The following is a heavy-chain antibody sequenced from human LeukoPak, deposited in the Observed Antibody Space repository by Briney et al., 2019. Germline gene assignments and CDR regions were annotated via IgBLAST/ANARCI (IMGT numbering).Heavy chain of an antibody. CDR2: ISYDAGKT. V-gene: IGHV3-30*04. D-gene: IGHD3-10*01. J-gene: IGHJ4*02. Sequence: PGRSLRLSCAASGFTFSNFAMHWIRQAPGKGLEWVAGISYDAGKTYYADSVRGRFTISRDTSKNTLYLQMNGLGAEDTAVYYSSRDSGRSATYFNYWGQGTLVTISS. CDR1: GFTFSNFA. CDR3: SRDSGRSATYFNY.